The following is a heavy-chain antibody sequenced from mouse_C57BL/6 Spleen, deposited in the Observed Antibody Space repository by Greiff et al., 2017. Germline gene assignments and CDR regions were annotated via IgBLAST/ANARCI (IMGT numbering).Heavy chain of an antibody. CDR3: ARSDYGSSYAYAMDY. CDR2: INPNYGTT. CDR1: GYSFTDYN. V-gene: IGHV1-39*01. Sequence: VQLKESGPELVKPGASVKISCKASGYSFTDYNMNWVKQSNGKSLEWIGVINPNYGTTSYNQKFKGKATLTVDQSSSTAYMQLNSLTSEDSAVYYCARSDYGSSYAYAMDYWGQGTSVTVSS. J-gene: IGHJ4*01. D-gene: IGHD1-1*01.